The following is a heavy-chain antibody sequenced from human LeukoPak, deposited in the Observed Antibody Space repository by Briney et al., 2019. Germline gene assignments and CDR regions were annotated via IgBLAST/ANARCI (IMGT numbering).Heavy chain of an antibody. CDR1: GGSFSGYY. V-gene: IGHV4-34*11. Sequence: PSETLSLTCAVYGGSFSGYYWSWIRQPPGKGLEWIGYIYYSGSTYYNPSLKSRVTISVDTSKNQFSLRLSSVTAADTAVYYCARVTVAGLWDDYWGQGTLVTVSS. J-gene: IGHJ4*02. CDR2: IYYSGST. CDR3: ARVTVAGLWDDY. D-gene: IGHD6-19*01.